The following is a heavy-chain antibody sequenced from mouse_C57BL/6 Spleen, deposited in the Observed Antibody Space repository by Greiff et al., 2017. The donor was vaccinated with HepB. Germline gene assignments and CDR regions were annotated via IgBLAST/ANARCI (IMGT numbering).Heavy chain of an antibody. V-gene: IGHV5-16*01. CDR1: GFTFSDYY. J-gene: IGHJ1*03. CDR2: INYDGSST. CDR3: ARRAGTGYFDV. D-gene: IGHD3-3*01. Sequence: EVHLVESEGGLVQPGSSMKLSCTASGFTFSDYYMAWVRQVPEKGLEWVANINYDGSSTYYLDSLKSRFIISRDNAKNILYLQMSSLKSEDTATYYCARRAGTGYFDVWGTGTTVTVSS.